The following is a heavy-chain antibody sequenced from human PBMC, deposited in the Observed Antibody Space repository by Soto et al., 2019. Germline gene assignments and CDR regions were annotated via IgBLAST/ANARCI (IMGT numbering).Heavy chain of an antibody. J-gene: IGHJ6*02. D-gene: IGHD6-19*01. CDR2: IIPIFGTA. V-gene: IGHV1-69*13. Sequence: SVKVSCKASGGTFSSYAISWVRQAPGQGLEWMGGIIPIFGTANYAQKFQGRVTITADESTSTAYMELSSLRSEDTAVYYCASGQLEAVAGDHYYYYGMDVWGQGTTVTVSS. CDR1: GGTFSSYA. CDR3: ASGQLEAVAGDHYYYYGMDV.